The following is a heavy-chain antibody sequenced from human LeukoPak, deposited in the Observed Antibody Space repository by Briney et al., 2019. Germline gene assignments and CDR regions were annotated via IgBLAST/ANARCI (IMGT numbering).Heavy chain of an antibody. CDR1: GYSISSNNW. V-gene: IGHV4-28*01. J-gene: IGHJ4*02. D-gene: IGHD1-26*01. Sequence: SGTLSLTCAISGYSISSNNWWGWIRQPPGKGLEWIGYIYYSGSTYYNPSLKSRVTMSVDTSKNQFSLKLSSVTAVDTAVYYCARNSESIVGALDYWGQGTLVTVSS. CDR2: IYYSGST. CDR3: ARNSESIVGALDY.